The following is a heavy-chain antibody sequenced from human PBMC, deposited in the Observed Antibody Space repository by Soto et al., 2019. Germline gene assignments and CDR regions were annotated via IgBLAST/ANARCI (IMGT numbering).Heavy chain of an antibody. CDR1: GFTFSSYA. CDR3: ATPTTVTTFSAFDI. V-gene: IGHV3-23*01. CDR2: ISCSGGST. D-gene: IGHD4-17*01. Sequence: EVQLLESGGGLVQPGGSLRLSCAASGFTFSSYAMSWVRQAPGKGLVWVSAISCSGGSTYYADSVKGRFTISRDNSKNPMYLQMNSLRAEDTAVYYCATPTTVTTFSAFDIWGQGTMVTVSS. J-gene: IGHJ3*02.